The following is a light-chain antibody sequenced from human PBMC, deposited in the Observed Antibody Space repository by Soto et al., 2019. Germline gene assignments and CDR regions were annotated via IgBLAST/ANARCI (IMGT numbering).Light chain of an antibody. J-gene: IGLJ3*02. Sequence: QSALTQPASVSGSPGQSIAISCTGSSSDVGIYNYVSWYQQHPGKVPKLIIYEVSNRPSGVSNRFSGSKSGNTASLTISGLQTEDEADYYCLSYTITSILVFGGGTKLTVL. CDR3: LSYTITSILV. CDR2: EVS. CDR1: SSDVGIYNY. V-gene: IGLV2-14*01.